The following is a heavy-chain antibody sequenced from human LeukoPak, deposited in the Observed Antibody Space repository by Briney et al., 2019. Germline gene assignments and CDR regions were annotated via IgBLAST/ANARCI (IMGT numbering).Heavy chain of an antibody. CDR2: IIPILGIA. CDR1: GGTFSSYT. J-gene: IGHJ3*02. CDR3: ARDRMVRGAQMAFDI. Sequence: SVKVSCKASGGTFSSYTISWVRQAPGQGLEWMGRIIPILGIANYAQKFQGRVTITADKSTSTAYMELSSLRSEDTAVYYCARDRMVRGAQMAFDIWGQGTTVTVSS. V-gene: IGHV1-69*04. D-gene: IGHD3-10*01.